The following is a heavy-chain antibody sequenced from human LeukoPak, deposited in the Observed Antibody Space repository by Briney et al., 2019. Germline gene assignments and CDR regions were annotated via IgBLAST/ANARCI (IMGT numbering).Heavy chain of an antibody. J-gene: IGHJ3*02. D-gene: IGHD3-22*01. CDR3: ARDSVGYYGDAFDI. V-gene: IGHV4-59*11. Sequence: PSETLSLTCTVSSGSISSHYWSWIRQPPGKGLEWIGYIYYSGSTNYNPSLKSRVTISVDTSKNQFSLKLSSVTAAGTAVYYCARDSVGYYGDAFDIWGQGTMVTVSS. CDR1: SGSISSHY. CDR2: IYYSGST.